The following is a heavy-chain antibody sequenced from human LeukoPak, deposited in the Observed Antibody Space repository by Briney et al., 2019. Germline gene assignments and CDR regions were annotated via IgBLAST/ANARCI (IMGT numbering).Heavy chain of an antibody. CDR3: AKDLVDILTGFGLANYYYYYMDV. CDR1: GFSFSSYA. Sequence: GGSLRLSCAASGFSFSSYAMSWVRQAPGKGLEWVSAISGSGGSTYYADSVKGRFTISRDNSKKTLYLQMNSLRAEDTALYYCAKDLVDILTGFGLANYYYYYMDVWGKGTTVTVSS. J-gene: IGHJ6*03. V-gene: IGHV3-23*01. CDR2: ISGSGGST. D-gene: IGHD3-9*01.